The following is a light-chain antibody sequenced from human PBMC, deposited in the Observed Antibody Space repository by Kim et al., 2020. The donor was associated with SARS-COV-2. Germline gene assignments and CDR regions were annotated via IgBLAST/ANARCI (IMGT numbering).Light chain of an antibody. Sequence: SPRGRCHRSCRASQNVRSYLAWYQQQPGQAPRLIISDASNRAAGIPARFSGSGSGTDFTLTISSLEPEDFAVYYCQHHVTWPPEYTFGQGTKLEI. CDR2: DAS. J-gene: IGKJ2*01. CDR3: QHHVTWPPEYT. CDR1: QNVRSY. V-gene: IGKV3-11*01.